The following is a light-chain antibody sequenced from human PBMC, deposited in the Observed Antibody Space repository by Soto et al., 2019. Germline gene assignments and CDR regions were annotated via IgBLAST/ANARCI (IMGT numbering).Light chain of an antibody. Sequence: SYELTQPPSVSVAPGQTARITCGGNNIGSKSVHWYQQKPGQAPVLVVYGDSDRPSGIPERFSGSNSGNTATLTISRVEAGDEADYYCQVWDSSSDHRYVFGTGTKVTVL. CDR3: QVWDSSSDHRYV. V-gene: IGLV3-21*02. CDR1: NIGSKS. CDR2: GDS. J-gene: IGLJ1*01.